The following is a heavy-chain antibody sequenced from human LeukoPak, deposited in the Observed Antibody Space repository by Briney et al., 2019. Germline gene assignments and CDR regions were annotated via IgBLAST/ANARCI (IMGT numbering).Heavy chain of an antibody. CDR1: GFTFSSYG. CDR3: AEARIQLWFFLDV. CDR2: IWYDGSNK. V-gene: IGHV3-33*06. J-gene: IGHJ6*04. D-gene: IGHD5-18*01. Sequence: GGSLRLSCAASGFTFSSYGMHWVRQAPGKGLEWVAVIWYDGSNKYYADSVKGRFTISRDNSKNTLYLQMNSLRAEDTAVYYCAEARIQLWFFLDVWGKGTTVTVSS.